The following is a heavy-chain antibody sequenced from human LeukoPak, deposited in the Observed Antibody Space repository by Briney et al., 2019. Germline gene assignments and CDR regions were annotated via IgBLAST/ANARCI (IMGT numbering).Heavy chain of an antibody. J-gene: IGHJ4*02. V-gene: IGHV3-7*01. D-gene: IGHD4-17*01. CDR3: ARVFGAYNSVDC. CDR1: GFTFSSYW. CDR2: IKQDGSEK. Sequence: PGGSLRLSCAASGFTFSSYWMSWVRQAPGKGLEWVANIKQDGSEKYYVDSVKGRFTISRDNAQNSLYLQMNSLRAEETAVYYCARVFGAYNSVDCWGQGTLVTV.